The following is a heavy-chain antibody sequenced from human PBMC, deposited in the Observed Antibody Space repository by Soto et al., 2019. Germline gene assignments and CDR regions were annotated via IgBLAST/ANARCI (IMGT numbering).Heavy chain of an antibody. Sequence: QVPLVQSGAEVKKPGSSVKVSCKASGGTFSSYTISWVRQAPGQGLEWMGRIIPILGIANYAQKFQGRVTITADKSTSTAYMELSSLRSEDTAVYYCARSYSSGWGDYWGQGTLVTVSS. V-gene: IGHV1-69*02. CDR2: IIPILGIA. CDR1: GGTFSSYT. D-gene: IGHD6-19*01. CDR3: ARSYSSGWGDY. J-gene: IGHJ4*02.